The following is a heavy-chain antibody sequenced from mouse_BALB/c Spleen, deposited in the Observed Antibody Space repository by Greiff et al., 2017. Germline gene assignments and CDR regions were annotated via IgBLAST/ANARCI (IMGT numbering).Heavy chain of an antibody. CDR1: GFTFSSYT. J-gene: IGHJ4*01. CDR3: ARHDGNYAMDY. CDR2: ISNGGGST. V-gene: IGHV5-12-2*01. Sequence: EVQLQESGGGLVQPGGSLKLSCAASGFTFSSYTMSWVRQTPEKRLEWVAYISNGGGSTYYPDTVKGRFTISRDNAKNTLYLQMSSLKSEDTAMYYCARHDGNYAMDYWGQGTSVTVSS. D-gene: IGHD1-1*01.